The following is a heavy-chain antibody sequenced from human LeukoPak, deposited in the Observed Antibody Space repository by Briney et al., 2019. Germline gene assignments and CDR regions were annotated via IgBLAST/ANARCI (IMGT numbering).Heavy chain of an antibody. Sequence: ASVKVSCKASGYTFTGYYMHWVRQAPGQGLERMGWINPNSGGTNYAQKFQGRVTMTRNTSISTAYMELSSLRSEDTAVYYCARGVGKHDTIDYWGQGTLVTVSS. D-gene: IGHD3-9*01. CDR3: ARGVGKHDTIDY. V-gene: IGHV1-2*02. J-gene: IGHJ4*02. CDR1: GYTFTGYY. CDR2: INPNSGGT.